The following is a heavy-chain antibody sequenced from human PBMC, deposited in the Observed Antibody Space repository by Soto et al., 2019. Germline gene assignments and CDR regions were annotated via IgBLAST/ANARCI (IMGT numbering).Heavy chain of an antibody. V-gene: IGHV1-69*02. D-gene: IGHD4-17*01. CDR3: VSMTTVTTLDY. CDR2: IIPILGIA. CDR1: GGTFSSYT. J-gene: IGHJ4*02. Sequence: QVPLVQSGAEVKKPGSSVKVSCKASGGTFSSYTISWVRQAPGQGLEWMGRIIPILGIANYAQKFQGRVTITADKSTSTAYMELSSLRSDDTAVYYCVSMTTVTTLDYWGQGTLVTVSS.